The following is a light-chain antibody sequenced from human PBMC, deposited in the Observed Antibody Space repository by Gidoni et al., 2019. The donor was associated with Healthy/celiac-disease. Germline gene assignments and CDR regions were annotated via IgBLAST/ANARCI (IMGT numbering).Light chain of an antibody. V-gene: IGKV1-5*03. CDR3: QHYNTPGT. Sequence: DIQLTQSPSTLSASVGDRVTITCRASQSISSWLAWYQQKPGKAPKLLIYKASSLESGVPSRFSGSGSGTEFTLTISSLQPDDFATYYCQHYNTPGTFGQGTKLEIK. CDR1: QSISSW. J-gene: IGKJ2*02. CDR2: KAS.